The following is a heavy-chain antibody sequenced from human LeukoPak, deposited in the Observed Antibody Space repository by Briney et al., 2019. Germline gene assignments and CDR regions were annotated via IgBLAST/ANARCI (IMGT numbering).Heavy chain of an antibody. CDR2: FAPGDGET. V-gene: IGHV1-24*01. CDR1: GYTLTEVS. D-gene: IGHD4-17*01. J-gene: IGHJ4*02. Sequence: GASVKVSCKISGYTLTEVSMHWVRQAPGKGLEWMGGFAPGDGETIYAQNFQGRLIVTEDTSTDTAYMELSSLRSDDTAVYYCATEIVGYGDVNYSDSWGQGTLVTVSS. CDR3: ATEIVGYGDVNYSDS.